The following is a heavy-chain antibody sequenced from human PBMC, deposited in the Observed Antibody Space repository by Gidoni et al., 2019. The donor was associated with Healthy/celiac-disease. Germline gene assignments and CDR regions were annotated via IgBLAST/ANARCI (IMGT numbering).Heavy chain of an antibody. D-gene: IGHD1-26*01. Sequence: GTANYAQKFQGRVTITADESTSTAYMELSSLRSEDTAVYYCARDLSLVGATVYWGQGTLVTVSS. CDR2: GTA. CDR3: ARDLSLVGATVY. V-gene: IGHV1-69*01. J-gene: IGHJ4*02.